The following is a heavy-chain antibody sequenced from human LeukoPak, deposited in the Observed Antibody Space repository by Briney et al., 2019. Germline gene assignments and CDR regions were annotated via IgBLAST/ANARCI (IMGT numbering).Heavy chain of an antibody. CDR3: ARGRGSFLGPPPRYNWFDP. Sequence: SETLSLTCTVSGGSISSYYWSWIRQPPGKGLEWIGYIYYSGSTNYNPSLKSRVTISVDTSKNQFSLKLSSVTSADTAVYYWARGRGSFLGPPPRYNWFDPWGQGTLVTVSS. D-gene: IGHD1-26*01. CDR1: GGSISSYY. CDR2: IYYSGST. J-gene: IGHJ5*02. V-gene: IGHV4-59*01.